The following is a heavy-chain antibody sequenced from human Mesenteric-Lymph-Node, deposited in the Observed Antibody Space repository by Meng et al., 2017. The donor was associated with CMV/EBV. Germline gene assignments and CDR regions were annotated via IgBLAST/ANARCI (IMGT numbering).Heavy chain of an antibody. CDR1: SYSISSGYY. V-gene: IGHV3-11*01. CDR2: ISGSGDTT. D-gene: IGHD3-10*01. Sequence: LSLTCTVSSYSISSGYYMSWIRQAPGKGLEWVSYISGSGDTTYYPDSVKGRFTISRDNAKNSLYLQMNSLRAEDTAVYYCAKDPYHYGSGTGYFQHWGQGTLVTVSS. J-gene: IGHJ1*01. CDR3: AKDPYHYGSGTGYFQH.